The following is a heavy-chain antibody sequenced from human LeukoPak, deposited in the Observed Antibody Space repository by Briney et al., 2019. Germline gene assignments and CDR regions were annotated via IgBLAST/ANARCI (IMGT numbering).Heavy chain of an antibody. J-gene: IGHJ3*02. CDR2: ISGSGGST. D-gene: IGHD2-15*01. V-gene: IGHV3-23*01. CDR3: AKDGRIVVVVAAHAFDI. Sequence: GGSLRLSCAASGFTFSSYAMSWVRQAPGKGLEWVSAISGSGGSTCYADSVKGRFTISRDNSKNTLYLQMNSLRAEDTAVYYCAKDGRIVVVVAAHAFDIWGQGTMVTVSS. CDR1: GFTFSSYA.